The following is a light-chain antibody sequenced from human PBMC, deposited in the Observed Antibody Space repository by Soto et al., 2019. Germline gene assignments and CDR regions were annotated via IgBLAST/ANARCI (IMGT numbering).Light chain of an antibody. CDR2: DAS. CDR3: QQRSNWPVT. V-gene: IGKV3-11*01. CDR1: QSVSKY. J-gene: IGKJ5*01. Sequence: EIVLTQSPATLSLSPGERATLSCRTSQSVSKYFAWYQQKPGRAPRLLIYDASSRATGIPARFTGSGSGTDFTLTISSLEPEDFAIYYCQQRSNWPVTLGQGTRLE.